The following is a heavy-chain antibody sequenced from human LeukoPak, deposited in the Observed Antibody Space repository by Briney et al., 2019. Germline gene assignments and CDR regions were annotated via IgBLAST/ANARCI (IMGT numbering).Heavy chain of an antibody. V-gene: IGHV4-38-2*02. D-gene: IGHD1-1*01. CDR1: GYSISSGYY. CDR3: ARDRIRYRMGFDP. CDR2: IYHSGST. J-gene: IGHJ5*02. Sequence: SETLSLTCTVSGYSISSGYYWGWIRQPPGKGLEWIGSIYHSGSTYYNPSLKSRVTISVDTSKNQFSLKLSSVTAADTAVYYCARDRIRYRMGFDPWGQGTLVTVSS.